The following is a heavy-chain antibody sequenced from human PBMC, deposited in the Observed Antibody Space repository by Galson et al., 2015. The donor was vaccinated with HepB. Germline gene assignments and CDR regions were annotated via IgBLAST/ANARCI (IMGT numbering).Heavy chain of an antibody. CDR2: ISADGFNT. CDR3: AHFQDYYSSGIIDAFDL. Sequence: SLRLSCAASGFTSSDYPMHWVRQAPGKGLEWVAVISADGFNTHYADSLEGRFTISRDDSKSTVYLQMHRLRAEDTAVYYCAHFQDYYSSGIIDAFDLWGQGTMVTVSS. J-gene: IGHJ3*01. V-gene: IGHV3-30-3*01. CDR1: GFTSSDYP. D-gene: IGHD3-10*01.